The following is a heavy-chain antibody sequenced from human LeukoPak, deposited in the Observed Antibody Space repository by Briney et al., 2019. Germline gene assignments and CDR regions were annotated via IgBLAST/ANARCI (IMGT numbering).Heavy chain of an antibody. Sequence: WASVKVSCKASGGTFSSYAISWVRQAPGQGLEWMGGIIPIFGTANYAQKFQGRVTITTDESTSTAYMELSSLRSEDTAVYYCARDGAAVPAAIRASYYYYYYMDVWGKGTTVTVSS. CDR3: ARDGAAVPAAIRASYYYYYYMDV. J-gene: IGHJ6*03. CDR1: GGTFSSYA. D-gene: IGHD2-2*02. CDR2: IIPIFGTA. V-gene: IGHV1-69*05.